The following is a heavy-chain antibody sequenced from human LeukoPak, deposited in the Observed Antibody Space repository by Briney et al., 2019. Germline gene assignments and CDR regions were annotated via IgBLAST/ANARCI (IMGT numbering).Heavy chain of an antibody. V-gene: IGHV3-15*01. CDR1: AFTFSNAW. Sequence: GGSLRLSCAASAFTFSNAWMSWVRQAPGKGLEWVGRVKSKTDGGTTDYAAPVKGRFTISRDDSKNTLYLQMNSLKTEDTAVYYCTTEGIAVAAAFDYWGQGTLVTVSP. CDR2: VKSKTDGGTT. J-gene: IGHJ4*02. CDR3: TTEGIAVAAAFDY. D-gene: IGHD6-19*01.